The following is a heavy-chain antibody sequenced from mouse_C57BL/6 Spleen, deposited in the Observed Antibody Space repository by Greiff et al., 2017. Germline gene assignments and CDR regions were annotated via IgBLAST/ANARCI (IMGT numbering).Heavy chain of an antibody. CDR1: GYTFTSYW. J-gene: IGHJ2*01. Sequence: QVQLQQPGAELVMPGASVKLSCKASGYTFTSYWMHWVKQRPGQGLEWIGEIDPSDSYTNYNQKFKGKSTLTVDKSSSTAYMQLSSLTSEDSAVYYCARSRRKGSDYWGQGTTLTVSS. CDR3: ARSRRKGSDY. V-gene: IGHV1-69*01. CDR2: IDPSDSYT.